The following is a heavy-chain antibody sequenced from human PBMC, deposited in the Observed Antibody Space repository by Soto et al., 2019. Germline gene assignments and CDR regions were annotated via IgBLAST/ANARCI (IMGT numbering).Heavy chain of an antibody. J-gene: IGHJ5*02. CDR3: ARDRDSTGVDP. V-gene: IGHV4-30-4*01. CDR1: GGSISSGDCY. Sequence: SETLSLTCTVSGGSISSGDCYWSWIRQLPGKGLEWIGYIYYSGSTYYNPSLKSRVTISVDTSKNQFSLKLSSVTAADTAVYYCARDRDSTGVDPWGQGTLVTVSS. D-gene: IGHD2-21*01. CDR2: IYYSGST.